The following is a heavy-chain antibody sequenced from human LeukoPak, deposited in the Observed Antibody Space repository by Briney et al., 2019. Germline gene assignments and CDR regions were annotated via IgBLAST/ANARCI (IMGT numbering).Heavy chain of an antibody. CDR3: AKFKGHYGDSEYYFDY. D-gene: IGHD3-10*01. Sequence: GGSLRLSCAASGFTFSRYSVNWVRQAPGKGLEWVSCITGGSDYIFYADSVRGRFTISRYNAKNSLYLQMNSLKAEDTAVYYCAKFKGHYGDSEYYFDYWGQGTLVTVSS. CDR2: ITGGSDYI. V-gene: IGHV3-21*01. CDR1: GFTFSRYS. J-gene: IGHJ4*02.